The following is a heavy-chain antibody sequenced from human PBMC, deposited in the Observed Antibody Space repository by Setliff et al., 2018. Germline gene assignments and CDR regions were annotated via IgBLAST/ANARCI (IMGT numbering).Heavy chain of an antibody. J-gene: IGHJ6*03. Sequence: SVKVSCKASGGTFISFGISWVRQAPGQGLEWMGGTIPMFGTTNYARKFQGIVTIITDESTSTAYMQLSSLGSEDTAVYYCVREGVDSRSSSDYRYYMDVWGKGTTVTVSS. D-gene: IGHD3-22*01. CDR2: TIPMFGTT. CDR3: VREGVDSRSSSDYRYYMDV. CDR1: GGTFISFG. V-gene: IGHV1-69*05.